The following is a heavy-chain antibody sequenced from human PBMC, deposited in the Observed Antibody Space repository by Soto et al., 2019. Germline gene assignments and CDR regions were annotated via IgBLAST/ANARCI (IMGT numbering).Heavy chain of an antibody. CDR1: GFTLSSYG. CDR3: AKDTGADY. V-gene: IGHV3-30*18. CDR2: ISYDGSDQ. D-gene: IGHD3-10*01. J-gene: IGHJ4*02. Sequence: QVQLVESGGGVVQPGRSLRLSCAASGFTLSSYGMYWVRQAPGKGLEWVARISYDGSDQFYGDSVKGRFTISRDNSKNTLYLQMNSLRSEDTAVYYCAKDTGADYWGQGTVVTVSA.